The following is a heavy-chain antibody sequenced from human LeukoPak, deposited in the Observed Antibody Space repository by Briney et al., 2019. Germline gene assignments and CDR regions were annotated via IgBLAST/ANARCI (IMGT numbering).Heavy chain of an antibody. V-gene: IGHV1-2*02. CDR2: IHPASANT. J-gene: IGHJ4*02. CDR3: ARDLRPANL. D-gene: IGHD1-7*01. CDR1: GYTFTEHF. Sequence: APVKVSFKASGYTFTEHFIHWVRQAPGQGLQYMGWIHPASANTVYAQMFHGRVTLTRDTPATTTYMELSGPRSDDTAVYYCARDLRPANLWGQGTLVTVSS.